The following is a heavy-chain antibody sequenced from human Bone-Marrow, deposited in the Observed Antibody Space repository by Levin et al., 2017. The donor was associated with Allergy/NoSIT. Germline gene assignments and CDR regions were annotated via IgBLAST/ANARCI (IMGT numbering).Heavy chain of an antibody. CDR1: GFTFNSYT. CDR3: ARAGWDRGDAFGI. D-gene: IGHD1-26*01. J-gene: IGHJ3*02. CDR2: ISSSSSDI. Sequence: GGSLRLSCAASGFTFNSYTLNWVRQAPGKGLEWVSSISSSSSDIYYADSVKGRFTISRDNAKNSLYLQMNSLRAEDTSVYYCARAGWDRGDAFGIWGQGTMVTVSS. V-gene: IGHV3-21*01.